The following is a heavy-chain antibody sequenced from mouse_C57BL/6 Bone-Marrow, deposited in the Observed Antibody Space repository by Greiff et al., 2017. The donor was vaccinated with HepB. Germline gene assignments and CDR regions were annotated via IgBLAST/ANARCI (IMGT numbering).Heavy chain of an antibody. V-gene: IGHV1-47*01. CDR2: FHPYNDDT. CDR3: ARGGGLWDYFDY. D-gene: IGHD3-3*01. CDR1: GYTFTTYP. Sequence: VQLKESGAELVKPGASVKMSCKASGYTFTTYPIEWMKQNHGKSLEWIGNFHPYNDDTKYNEKFKGKATLTVEKSSSTVYLELSRLTSDDSAVYYCARGGGLWDYFDYWGQGTTLTVSS. J-gene: IGHJ2*01.